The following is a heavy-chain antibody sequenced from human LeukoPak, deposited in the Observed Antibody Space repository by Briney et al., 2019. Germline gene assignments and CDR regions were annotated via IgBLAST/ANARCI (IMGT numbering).Heavy chain of an antibody. J-gene: IGHJ4*02. CDR1: GGSFSDYN. V-gene: IGHV4-34*01. CDR3: ARGSPKYDY. Sequence: SETLFLTCAVYGGSFSDYNWNWVRQPPGKGLEWIGEINHSGATNYNPSLKSRVIISVDTSKNQFSLKVNHVTAADTAVYYCARGSPKYDYWGQGTLVTVSS. CDR2: INHSGAT.